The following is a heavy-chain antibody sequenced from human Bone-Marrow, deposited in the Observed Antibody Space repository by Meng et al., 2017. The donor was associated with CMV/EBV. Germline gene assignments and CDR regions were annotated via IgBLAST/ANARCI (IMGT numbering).Heavy chain of an antibody. J-gene: IGHJ4*02. CDR1: GGSISSSSYY. D-gene: IGHD6-13*01. Sequence: SETLSLTCTVSGGSISSSSYYWGWIRQPPGKGLEWIGSIYYGGSTYYNPSLKSRVTISVDTFKKQFSLKLSSVTAADTAVYYCARHPRIQGVIAAAVDWGQGTLVTFYS. CDR2: IYYGGST. V-gene: IGHV4-39*01. CDR3: ARHPRIQGVIAAAVD.